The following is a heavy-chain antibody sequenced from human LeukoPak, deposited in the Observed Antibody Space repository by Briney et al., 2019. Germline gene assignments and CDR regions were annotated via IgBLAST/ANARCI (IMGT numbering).Heavy chain of an antibody. V-gene: IGHV3-30-3*01. CDR2: ISYDGSNK. CDR1: GFTFSSYA. D-gene: IGHD3-22*01. J-gene: IGHJ3*02. Sequence: GGSLRLSCAASGFTFSSYAMHWVRQAPGKGLEWVTVISYDGSNKYYADSEKGRFTIARDNSKNTLYLQMNSLRAEDTAVYYCARVVLIAVVYDAFDIWGQGTMVTVSS. CDR3: ARVVLIAVVYDAFDI.